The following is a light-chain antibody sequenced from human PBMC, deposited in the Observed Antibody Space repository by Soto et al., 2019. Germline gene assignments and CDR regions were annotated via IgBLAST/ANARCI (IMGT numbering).Light chain of an antibody. J-gene: IGKJ2*01. CDR3: QQSSDSPYT. V-gene: IGKV1-39*01. CDR2: AAS. Sequence: DIQMTQSPSSLSASVGDRVTITCRASQTISTYLNWYQQNPGKAPKLLIYAASSLQSGVPSRFSGSGSGTDFTLTISRLQTEDFATYYCQQSSDSPYTFGQGTKLEIK. CDR1: QTISTY.